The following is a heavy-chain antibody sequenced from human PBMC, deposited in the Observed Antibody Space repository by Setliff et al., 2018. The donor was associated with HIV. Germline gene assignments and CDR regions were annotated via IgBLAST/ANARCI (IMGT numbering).Heavy chain of an antibody. V-gene: IGHV3-11*04. D-gene: IGHD2-15*01. Sequence: GGSLRLSCAASGFTFSDYYMSWIRQAPGKGLEWISYISSSAGTIYYADSVKGRFTISRDNSRNSLYLQMNSLRAEDTALYYCAKDREAVASWYFDLWGRGTLVTVS. CDR1: GFTFSDYY. CDR2: ISSSAGTI. J-gene: IGHJ2*01. CDR3: AKDREAVASWYFDL.